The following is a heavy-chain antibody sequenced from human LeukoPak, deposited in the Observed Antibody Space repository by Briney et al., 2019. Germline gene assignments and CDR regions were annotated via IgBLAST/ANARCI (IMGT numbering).Heavy chain of an antibody. D-gene: IGHD3-9*01. J-gene: IGHJ4*02. CDR3: ARQLRYFDWPYYFDY. CDR2: IYYSGST. V-gene: IGHV4-59*08. CDR1: GGSITDYY. Sequence: SETLSLTCTVSGGSITDYYWSWIRHSSGKGLEWIGYIYYSGSTNYNPSLKSRVTISVDTSKNQFSLKLSSVTAADTAVYYCARQLRYFDWPYYFDYWGQGTLVTVSS.